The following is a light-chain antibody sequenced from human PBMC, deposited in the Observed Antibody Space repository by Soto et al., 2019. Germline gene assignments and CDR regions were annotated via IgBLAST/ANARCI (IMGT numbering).Light chain of an antibody. Sequence: GMPPSSPTLPVSAGDSATFCCRASQGVSRKLAWYQHRPGQAPRLLISGASNGATGIPARFSGSGSGTEFTLTISSLQPEDFATYYCQQSYSTPRTFGGGTKVDIK. CDR1: QGVSRK. J-gene: IGKJ4*02. CDR2: GAS. V-gene: IGKV3-15*01. CDR3: QQSYSTPRT.